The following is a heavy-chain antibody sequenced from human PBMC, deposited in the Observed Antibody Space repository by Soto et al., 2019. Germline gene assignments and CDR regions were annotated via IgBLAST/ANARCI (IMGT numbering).Heavy chain of an antibody. D-gene: IGHD2-15*01. CDR1: GFTFSDYY. CDR2: ISGSCSTI. V-gene: IGHV3-11*01. CDR3: ASGVAASHFYYYYMDV. Sequence: QVQLVESGGGLVKPGGSLRLSCAASGFTFSDYYMSWIRQAPGKGLEWVSYISGSCSTIYYADSVKGRFTISRDNAKNSLHLQMNSLRAEDTAVYYCASGVAASHFYYYYMDVWGKGTTVTVSS. J-gene: IGHJ6*03.